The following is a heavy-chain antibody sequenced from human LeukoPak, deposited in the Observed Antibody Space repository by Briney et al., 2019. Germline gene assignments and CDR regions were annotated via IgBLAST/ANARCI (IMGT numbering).Heavy chain of an antibody. Sequence: ASVKVSCKASGYTFTGYYMHWVRQAPGQGLEWMGWINPNSGDTNYAQRFQGRVTMTRDTSISTAYMDLSRLRSDGTAVYYCARDSGYCSSTGCYYFDYWGQGTLVTVSS. CDR2: INPNSGDT. J-gene: IGHJ4*02. D-gene: IGHD2-2*01. CDR3: ARDSGYCSSTGCYYFDY. CDR1: GYTFTGYY. V-gene: IGHV1-2*02.